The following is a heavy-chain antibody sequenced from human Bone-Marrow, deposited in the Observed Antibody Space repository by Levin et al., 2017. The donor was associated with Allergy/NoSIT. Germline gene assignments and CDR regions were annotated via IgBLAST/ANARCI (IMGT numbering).Heavy chain of an antibody. J-gene: IGHJ5*01. CDR1: GFTFRNYA. CDR2: IGGSGDTT. V-gene: IGHV3-23*01. CDR3: AKRGPYGQPAFDS. D-gene: IGHD4-17*01. Sequence: PGGSLRLSCAASGFTFRNYAMNWVRQAPGKGLEWVSSIGGSGDTTYYADSVRGRFTISRDNSQRIVYLQMNSLRVEDTAIYYCAKRGPYGQPAFDSWGQGTLVTVSS.